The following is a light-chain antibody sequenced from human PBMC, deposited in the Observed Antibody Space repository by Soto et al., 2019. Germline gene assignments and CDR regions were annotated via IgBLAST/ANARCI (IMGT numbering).Light chain of an antibody. J-gene: IGKJ5*01. CDR3: QQYVSSQIT. V-gene: IGKV3-20*01. Sequence: EIVLTQSPGTLSLSPGERAALSCGASQSVGSSYFAWYQQKPGQAPRLLIYGASSRATGIPDRFSGSGSGTDFTLTISRLEPEDFAVYYCQQYVSSQITFGQGTRLEIK. CDR1: QSVGSSY. CDR2: GAS.